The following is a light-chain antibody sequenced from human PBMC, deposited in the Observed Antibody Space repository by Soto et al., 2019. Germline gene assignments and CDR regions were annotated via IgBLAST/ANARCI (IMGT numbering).Light chain of an antibody. CDR2: KDS. CDR1: ALPNQY. J-gene: IGLJ2*01. CDR3: QSSDNNATSVI. Sequence: SYELTQPPSVSVPPGQTARITCSGNALPNQYAYWYQQRPGQAPVLLIYKDSERPSGIPERFSGSSSGTTVTLTLSGVQAEDEADYYCQSSDNNATSVIFGGGTKVTVL. V-gene: IGLV3-25*02.